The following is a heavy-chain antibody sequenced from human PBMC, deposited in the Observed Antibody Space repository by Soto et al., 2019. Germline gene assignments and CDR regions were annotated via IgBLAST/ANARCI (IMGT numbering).Heavy chain of an antibody. Sequence: SETLSLTCAVYGGSFSGYYWSWIRQPPGKGLEWIGEINHSGSTNYNPSLKSRVTISVDTSKNQFSLKLSPVTAADTAVYYCARGSGEDIVVVPAALPHYYMDVWGKGTTVTVSS. CDR2: INHSGST. D-gene: IGHD2-2*01. CDR3: ARGSGEDIVVVPAALPHYYMDV. V-gene: IGHV4-34*01. CDR1: GGSFSGYY. J-gene: IGHJ6*03.